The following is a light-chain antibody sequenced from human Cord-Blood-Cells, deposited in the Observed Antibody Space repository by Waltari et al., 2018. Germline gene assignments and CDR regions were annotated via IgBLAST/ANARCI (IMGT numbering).Light chain of an antibody. Sequence: IQMPQSPSTLSASVEDRVPITCRASQSISSWLAWYQQKPGKAPKLLIYDASSLESGVPSRFSGSGSGTEFTLTISSLQPDDFATYYCQQYNSYSPYTFGQGTKLEIK. V-gene: IGKV1-5*01. CDR2: DAS. J-gene: IGKJ2*01. CDR3: QQYNSYSPYT. CDR1: QSISSW.